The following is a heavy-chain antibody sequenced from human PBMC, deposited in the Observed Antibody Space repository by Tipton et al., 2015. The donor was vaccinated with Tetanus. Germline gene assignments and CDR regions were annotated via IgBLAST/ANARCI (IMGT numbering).Heavy chain of an antibody. CDR3: ARHVLALARVDPPDS. V-gene: IGHV4-39*01. Sequence: TLSLTCSVSGDSINSGDYYWSWIRQAPGKGLEWIGAVENGGTAYYNPSLRSRVTISRDTSKNQVSLRLTSVTAADTAIYYCARHVLALARVDPPDSWGQGTLVTVSS. D-gene: IGHD3-10*01. J-gene: IGHJ4*02. CDR1: GDSINSGDYY. CDR2: VENGGTA.